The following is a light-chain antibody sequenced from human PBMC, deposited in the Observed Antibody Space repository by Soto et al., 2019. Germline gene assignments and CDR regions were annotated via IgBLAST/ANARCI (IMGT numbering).Light chain of an antibody. J-gene: IGLJ2*01. V-gene: IGLV2-23*01. CDR2: EGS. Sequence: QSALTQPASVSGSPGQSITISCTGTSSDVGSYNLVSWYQQHPGKAPKLMIYEGSKRPSGVSNRFSGSKSGNTASLTISGLQAEDEADYYCCSHAGSPRVFGGVTKLTVL. CDR3: CSHAGSPRV. CDR1: SSDVGSYNL.